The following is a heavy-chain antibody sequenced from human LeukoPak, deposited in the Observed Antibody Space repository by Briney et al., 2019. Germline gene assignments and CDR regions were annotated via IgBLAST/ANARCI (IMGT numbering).Heavy chain of an antibody. CDR2: INHSGST. CDR1: GGSFSGYY. Sequence: SETLSLTCAVYGGSFSGYYWSWIRQPPGKGLEWIGEINHSGSTNYNPSLKSRVTISLNTSESQFSLRLTSVTAADTAVYYCAKVAGTKMVDYWGQGTLVTVSS. CDR3: AKVAGTKMVDY. V-gene: IGHV4-34*01. D-gene: IGHD6-19*01. J-gene: IGHJ4*02.